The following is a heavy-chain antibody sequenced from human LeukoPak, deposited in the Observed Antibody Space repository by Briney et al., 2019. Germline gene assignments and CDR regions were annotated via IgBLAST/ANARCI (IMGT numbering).Heavy chain of an antibody. V-gene: IGHV1-8*01. Sequence: ASVKVSCKASGYTFTSYDINWVRQATGQGLEWMGWMSPNSGNTGYAQKFQGRVTMTRNTSISTAYMELSSLRSEDTAVYYCARAIFCSSTSCYMGWFDPWGQGTLVTVSS. CDR3: ARAIFCSSTSCYMGWFDP. CDR2: MSPNSGNT. J-gene: IGHJ5*02. D-gene: IGHD2-2*02. CDR1: GYTFTSYD.